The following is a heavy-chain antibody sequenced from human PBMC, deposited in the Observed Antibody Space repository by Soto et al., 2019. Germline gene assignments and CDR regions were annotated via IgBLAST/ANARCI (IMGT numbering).Heavy chain of an antibody. CDR1: GGTFSTYT. D-gene: IGHD3-22*01. V-gene: IGHV1-69*08. CDR3: ARGSRYYDSNGYDNYFDY. Sequence: QVQLVQSGAEVKKPGSSVKVSCKASGGTFSTYTISWVRQAPGQGLEWMGRIIPILNTVNYAQKFQGRDTITADKSTSTAYMELSSLRSEDTAVYYCARGSRYYDSNGYDNYFDYWGQGTFVTVSS. J-gene: IGHJ4*02. CDR2: IIPILNTV.